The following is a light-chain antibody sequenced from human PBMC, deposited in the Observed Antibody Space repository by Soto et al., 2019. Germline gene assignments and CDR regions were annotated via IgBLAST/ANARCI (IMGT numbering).Light chain of an antibody. J-gene: IGKJ4*01. CDR3: QQSITAPLN. Sequence: DIQMTQSPSSLSASVGDRVTITCRASQSIDNYLNWYQQKSGKAPQLLIYSASHLQSGVPSRFSGGGYGTDFILTISSLQTEDSGIYVCQQSITAPLNFGGGTKVDIK. CDR1: QSIDNY. V-gene: IGKV1-39*01. CDR2: SAS.